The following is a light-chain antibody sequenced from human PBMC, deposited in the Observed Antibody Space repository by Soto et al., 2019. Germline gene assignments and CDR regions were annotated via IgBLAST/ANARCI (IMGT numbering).Light chain of an antibody. V-gene: IGLV1-40*01. J-gene: IGLJ3*02. CDR2: GNS. Sequence: QSVLTQPPSVSGAPGQRVTISCTGGSSNIGAGYDVHWYQQLPGTAPKLLIYGNSNRPSGVPDRFSGSKSGTSASLAITGLQAEDEADYYCQSYDSSLSGWEVFGGGTKRTVL. CDR1: SSNIGAGYD. CDR3: QSYDSSLSGWEV.